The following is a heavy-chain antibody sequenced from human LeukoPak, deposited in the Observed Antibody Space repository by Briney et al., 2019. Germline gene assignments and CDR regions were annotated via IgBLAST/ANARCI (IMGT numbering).Heavy chain of an antibody. Sequence: GGSLRLSCAASGFTFSSYSMNWVRQAPGKGLEWVSSISSSSSYIYYADSVKGRFTISRDNAKNSLYLQMNSLRAEDTAVYYCASGSLRGVGATTFDYYYYMDVWGKGTTVTVSS. CDR2: ISSSSSYI. CDR1: GFTFSSYS. J-gene: IGHJ6*03. CDR3: ASGSLRGVGATTFDYYYYMDV. V-gene: IGHV3-21*01. D-gene: IGHD1-26*01.